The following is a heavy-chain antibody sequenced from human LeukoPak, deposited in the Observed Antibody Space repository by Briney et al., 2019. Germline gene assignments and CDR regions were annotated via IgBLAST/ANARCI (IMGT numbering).Heavy chain of an antibody. D-gene: IGHD2/OR15-2a*01. J-gene: IGHJ4*02. CDR2: IKSRADGGTT. V-gene: IGHV3-15*01. Sequence: PGGSLRLSCAASGFTLSTAWMSWVRQAPGKGLEWVGRIKSRADGGTTDYAAPVKGRFTISRDDSKNTLYLQMNSLKTEDTAMFYCTTDDPVNRSWGQGTLVTVSS. CDR3: TTDDPVNRS. CDR1: GFTLSTAW.